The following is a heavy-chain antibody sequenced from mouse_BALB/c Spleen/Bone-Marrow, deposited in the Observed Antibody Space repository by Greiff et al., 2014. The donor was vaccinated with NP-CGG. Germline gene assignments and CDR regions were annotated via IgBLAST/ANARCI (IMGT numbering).Heavy chain of an antibody. V-gene: IGHV1S81*02. J-gene: IGHJ4*01. Sequence: QVQLKESGAELVKPGASVKLSCKASGYTFTSYYMYWVKQRPGQGLEWIGEINPSNGGTNFNEKFKSKATLTVDKSSSTAYMQLSSLTSEESAVYYCTRGRRDAMDYWGQGTSVTVSS. CDR3: TRGRRDAMDY. CDR1: GYTFTSYY. CDR2: INPSNGGT.